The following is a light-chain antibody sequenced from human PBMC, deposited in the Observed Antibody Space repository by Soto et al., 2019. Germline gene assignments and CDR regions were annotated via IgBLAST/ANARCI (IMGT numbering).Light chain of an antibody. CDR1: QGIDMF. J-gene: IGKJ5*01. Sequence: DIQMTQSPSTLPASVGARVPITCRASQGIDMFLNWFQQKPGKAPKLLIYDASNLEPGAPSRFSGSGSGTDFTFTISSLQPEDIATYYCQQYVNLPLTFGQGTRLEIK. CDR2: DAS. V-gene: IGKV1-33*01. CDR3: QQYVNLPLT.